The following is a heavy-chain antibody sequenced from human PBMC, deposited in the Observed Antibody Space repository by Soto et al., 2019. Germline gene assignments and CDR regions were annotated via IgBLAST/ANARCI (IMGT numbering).Heavy chain of an antibody. CDR2: INPNSGST. Sequence: GASVKVSCKASGYTFTGYYMHWVRQAPGQGLEWMGWINPNSGSTDYAQKFQGGLTMTRNTSISTAYLQLSSLTSDDTAVYYCSRVRGVPGWFDPWGQGSLVTVSS. J-gene: IGHJ5*02. V-gene: IGHV1-2*02. D-gene: IGHD3-10*01. CDR3: SRVRGVPGWFDP. CDR1: GYTFTGYY.